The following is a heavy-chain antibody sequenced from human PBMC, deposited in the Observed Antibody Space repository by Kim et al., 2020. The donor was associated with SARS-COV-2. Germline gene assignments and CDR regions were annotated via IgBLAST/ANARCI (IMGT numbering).Heavy chain of an antibody. D-gene: IGHD3-3*01. J-gene: IGHJ6*02. CDR1: GYTFTSYA. CDR2: INAGNGNT. Sequence: ASVKVSCKASGYTFTSYAMHWVRQAPGQRLEWMGWINAGNGNTKYSQKFQGRVTITRDTSASTAYMELSSLRSEDTAVYYCARVGYDFWSGYYSSGYYGMDVWGQGTTVTVSS. V-gene: IGHV1-3*01. CDR3: ARVGYDFWSGYYSSGYYGMDV.